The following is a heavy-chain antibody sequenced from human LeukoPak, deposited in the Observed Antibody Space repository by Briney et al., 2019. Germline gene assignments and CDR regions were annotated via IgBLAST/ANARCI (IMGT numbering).Heavy chain of an antibody. CDR1: RFTFSSYG. D-gene: IGHD4-23*01. Sequence: GRSLGLSCAASRFTFSSYGMHWVRQSPGKGLAWVALMSYDGTGEYYAGSVKGRFTLSRDNSKNMLYLQMNSLRAEDTAVYYCARDGLGGYGLDVWGPGTTVTVSS. V-gene: IGHV3-30*03. CDR3: ARDGLGGYGLDV. J-gene: IGHJ6*02. CDR2: MSYDGTGE.